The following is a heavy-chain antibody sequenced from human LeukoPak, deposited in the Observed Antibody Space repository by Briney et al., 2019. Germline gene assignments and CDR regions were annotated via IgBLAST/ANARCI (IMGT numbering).Heavy chain of an antibody. V-gene: IGHV3-21*01. CDR1: GFTFSSYS. Sequence: PGGSLRLSCAASGFTFSSYSMIWVRQAPGKGLEWVSSISGSSSYIYYADPVKGRFTISRDNARNSLYLQMNSLRAEDTAVYYCARAAIASRVYYFFDFWGQGTLVTVSS. CDR3: ARAAIASRVYYFFDF. J-gene: IGHJ4*02. CDR2: ISGSSSYI. D-gene: IGHD6-6*01.